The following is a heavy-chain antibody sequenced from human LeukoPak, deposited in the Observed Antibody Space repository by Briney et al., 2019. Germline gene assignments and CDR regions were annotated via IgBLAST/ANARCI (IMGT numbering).Heavy chain of an antibody. V-gene: IGHV4-34*01. D-gene: IGHD2-15*01. CDR3: ARHNEEATCSGGSCYPYYFDY. J-gene: IGHJ4*02. CDR1: GGSFSGYY. CDR2: INHSGST. Sequence: PSETLSLTCAVYGGSFSGYYWSWIRQPPGKGLEWIGEINHSGSTNYNPSLKSRVTISVDTSKNQFSLKLSSVTAADTAVYYCARHNEEATCSGGSCYPYYFDYWGQGTLVTVSS.